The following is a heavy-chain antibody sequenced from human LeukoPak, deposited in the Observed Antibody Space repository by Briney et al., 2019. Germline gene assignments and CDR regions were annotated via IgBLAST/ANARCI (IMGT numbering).Heavy chain of an antibody. D-gene: IGHD5-24*01. Sequence: SETLSLTCTVSGESISSQSFYWDWIRQPPGKGLEWIGSIYHNGGTDYNPSLKSRVTMSMDTSKNQFSLKLTSVTAADTAVYYCAIEWLSRQPFVWGQGTTVTVSS. J-gene: IGHJ6*02. V-gene: IGHV4-39*02. CDR1: GESISSQSFY. CDR3: AIEWLSRQPFV. CDR2: IYHNGGT.